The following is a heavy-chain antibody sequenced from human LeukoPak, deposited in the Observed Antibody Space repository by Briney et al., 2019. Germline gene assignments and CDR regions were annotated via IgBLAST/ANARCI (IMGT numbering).Heavy chain of an antibody. J-gene: IGHJ4*02. CDR3: ATMRWGNYGDYDY. V-gene: IGHV1-24*01. CDR1: VYTLTKLS. Sequence: ASVKVSFKVSVYTLTKLSMHWVRQAPGKGLEWMGGFDPEDGETIYAQKFQGRVTMTEDTSTDTAYMELSSLRSEDTAVYYCATMRWGNYGDYDYWGQGTLVTVSS. CDR2: FDPEDGET. D-gene: IGHD4-17*01.